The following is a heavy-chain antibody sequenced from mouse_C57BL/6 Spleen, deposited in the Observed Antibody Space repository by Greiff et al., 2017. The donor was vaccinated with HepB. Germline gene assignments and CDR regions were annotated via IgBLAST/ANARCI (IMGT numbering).Heavy chain of an antibody. CDR3: ARWDHDHGWFAY. J-gene: IGHJ3*01. D-gene: IGHD4-1*01. Sequence: DVQLVESGPELVKPGASVKIPCKASGYTFTDYNMDWAKQSHGKSLEWIGDINPNNGGTIYNQKFKGKATLTVDKSSSTAYMELRSLTSEDTAVYYCARWDHDHGWFAYWSRGTLVTVSA. CDR2: INPNNGGT. V-gene: IGHV1-18*01. CDR1: GYTFTDYN.